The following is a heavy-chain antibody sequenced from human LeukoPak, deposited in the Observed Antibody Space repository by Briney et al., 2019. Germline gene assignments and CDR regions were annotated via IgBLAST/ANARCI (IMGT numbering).Heavy chain of an antibody. J-gene: IGHJ6*03. CDR1: GGSISSGGYY. CDR2: IYHSGST. CDR3: ARVIAAGNMDV. V-gene: IGHV4-30-2*01. D-gene: IGHD6-13*01. Sequence: SETLSLTCTVSGGSISSGGYYWSWIRQPPGKGLEWIGYIYHSGSTYYNPSLKSRVTISVDRSKNQFSLKLSSVTAADTAVYYCARVIAAGNMDVWGKGTTVTVSS.